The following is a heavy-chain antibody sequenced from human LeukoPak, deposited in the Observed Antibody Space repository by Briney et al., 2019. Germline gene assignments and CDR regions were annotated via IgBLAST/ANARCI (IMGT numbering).Heavy chain of an antibody. Sequence: SGGSLRLSCAASGFTLSSYAMSWVRQAPGKGLEWVSAISGSGGSTYFADSVKGRFTISRDNSKNTLYLQMSSLRAEDTAIYYCAKDPNGDYIGTFDIWGQGTMVIVS. J-gene: IGHJ3*02. CDR1: GFTLSSYA. V-gene: IGHV3-23*01. D-gene: IGHD4-17*01. CDR3: AKDPNGDYIGTFDI. CDR2: ISGSGGST.